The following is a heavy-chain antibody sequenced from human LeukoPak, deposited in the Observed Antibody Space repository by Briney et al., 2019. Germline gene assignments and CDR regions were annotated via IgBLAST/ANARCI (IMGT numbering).Heavy chain of an antibody. J-gene: IGHJ5*02. V-gene: IGHV4-38-2*02. CDR1: GYSISSGYY. CDR2: IYHSGST. D-gene: IGHD2-2*01. Sequence: SETLSLTCTVSGYSISSGYYWGWIRQPPGKGLEWIGSIYHSGSTYYNPSLKSRVTISVDTSKNQFSLKLSPVTAADTAVYYCARDPARDPWGQGTLVTVSS. CDR3: ARDPARDP.